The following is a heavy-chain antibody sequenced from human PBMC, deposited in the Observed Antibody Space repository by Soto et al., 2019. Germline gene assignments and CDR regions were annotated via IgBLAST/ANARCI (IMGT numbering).Heavy chain of an antibody. CDR3: ARDPTVGGYCSGGSCYCPNWFDP. J-gene: IGHJ5*02. V-gene: IGHV3-21*01. CDR2: ISSSSSYI. D-gene: IGHD2-15*01. Sequence: GGSLRLSCAASGFTFSSYSMNWVRQAPGKGLEWVSSISSSSSYIYYADSVKGRFTISRDNAKNSLYLQMNSLRAEDTAVYYCARDPTVGGYCSGGSCYCPNWFDPWGQGTLVTVYS. CDR1: GFTFSSYS.